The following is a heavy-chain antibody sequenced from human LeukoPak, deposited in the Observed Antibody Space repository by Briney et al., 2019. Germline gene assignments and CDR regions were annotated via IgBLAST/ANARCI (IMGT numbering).Heavy chain of an antibody. V-gene: IGHV1-69*05. CDR1: GVTFSSYA. CDR3: AGGGRIAAANPLDY. J-gene: IGHJ4*02. Sequence: SVKVPWKASGVTFSSYASSWGRQAPGQGLEWMGRIIPIFGTANYAQKFQGRVTITTDESTSTAYMELSSLRSEDTTVYYCAGGGRIAAANPLDYWGQGTLVTVSS. D-gene: IGHD6-13*01. CDR2: IIPIFGTA.